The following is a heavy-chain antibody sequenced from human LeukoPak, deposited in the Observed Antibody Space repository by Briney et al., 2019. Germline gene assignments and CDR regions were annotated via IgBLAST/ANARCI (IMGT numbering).Heavy chain of an antibody. CDR3: ARVENSGYDDNWFDP. CDR2: IYHSGST. V-gene: IGHV4-30-2*01. CDR1: GGSISSGGYS. Sequence: PSETLSLTCAVSGGSISSGGYSWSWIRQPPGKGLEWIGHIYHSGSTCYNPSLKSRVTISVDRSKNQFSLKLSSVTAADTAVYYCARVENSGYDDNWFDPWGQGTLVTVSS. D-gene: IGHD5-12*01. J-gene: IGHJ5*02.